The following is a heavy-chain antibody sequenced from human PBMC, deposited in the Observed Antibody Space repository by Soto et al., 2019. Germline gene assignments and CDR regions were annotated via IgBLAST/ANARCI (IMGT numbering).Heavy chain of an antibody. CDR2: IYYSGST. Sequence: SETLSLTCTVSGGSISSGGYYWSWIRQHPGKGLEWIGYIYYSGSTYYNPSLKSRVTISVDTSKNQFSLKLSSVTAADTAVYYCARIPQGFGELLDYWFDPWGQGTLVTVSS. CDR3: ARIPQGFGELLDYWFDP. V-gene: IGHV4-31*03. D-gene: IGHD3-10*01. CDR1: GGSISSGGYY. J-gene: IGHJ5*02.